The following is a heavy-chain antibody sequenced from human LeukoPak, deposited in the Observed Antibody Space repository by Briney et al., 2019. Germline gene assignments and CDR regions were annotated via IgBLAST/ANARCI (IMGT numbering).Heavy chain of an antibody. CDR2: IYPGESDT. J-gene: IGHJ6*02. CDR1: GYSFTSYR. Sequence: GESLKISWKGSGYSFTSYRIGWVRPMPGKGLEWMGIIYPGESDTRYSPSFQGQVTSSADKSISTAYLQWSSLKASDTAMYYCARRRYYDSSGSYGMDVWGQGTTVTVSS. D-gene: IGHD3-22*01. CDR3: ARRRYYDSSGSYGMDV. V-gene: IGHV5-51*01.